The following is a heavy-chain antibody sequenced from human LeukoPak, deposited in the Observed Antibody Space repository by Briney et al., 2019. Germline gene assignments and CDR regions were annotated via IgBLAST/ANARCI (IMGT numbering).Heavy chain of an antibody. V-gene: IGHV3-53*01. Sequence: GGSLRLSCAASGLTVSSNYMSWVRQAPGKGLEWVSVIYSGGSTYYADSVKGRFTISRDNSKNTLYLQMNSLRAEDTALYYCAKWGDYDVLTGYYDSDYWGQGTLVTVSS. J-gene: IGHJ4*02. CDR3: AKWGDYDVLTGYYDSDY. CDR1: GLTVSSNY. D-gene: IGHD3-9*01. CDR2: IYSGGST.